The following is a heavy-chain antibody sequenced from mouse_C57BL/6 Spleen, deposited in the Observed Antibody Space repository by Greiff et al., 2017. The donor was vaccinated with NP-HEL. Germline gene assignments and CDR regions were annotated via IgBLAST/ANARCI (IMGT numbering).Heavy chain of an antibody. CDR1: GYTFTDYY. V-gene: IGHV1-26*01. CDR2: INPNNGGT. CDR3: ARGSNYYGSSPFAY. D-gene: IGHD1-1*01. Sequence: VQLQQSGPELVKPGASVKISCKASGYTFTDYYMNWVKQSHGKSLEWIGDINPNNGGTSYNQKFKGKATLTVDKSSSTAYMELRSLTSEDSAVYYCARGSNYYGSSPFAYWGQGTLVTVSA. J-gene: IGHJ3*01.